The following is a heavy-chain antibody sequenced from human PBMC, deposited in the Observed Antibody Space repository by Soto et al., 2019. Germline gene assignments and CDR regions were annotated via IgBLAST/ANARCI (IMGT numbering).Heavy chain of an antibody. CDR2: IYYSGST. CDR3: ARIMGYHFDY. CDR1: GDSISGYF. V-gene: IGHV4-59*01. D-gene: IGHD1-26*01. J-gene: IGHJ4*02. Sequence: PSETLSLTCTVSGDSISGYFWSWIRQPPGKGLEWIGYIYYSGSTNYNPSLKSRVTISVDTSKNQFSLNLSSVTAADTAVYYCARIMGYHFDYWGQGTLVTAPQ.